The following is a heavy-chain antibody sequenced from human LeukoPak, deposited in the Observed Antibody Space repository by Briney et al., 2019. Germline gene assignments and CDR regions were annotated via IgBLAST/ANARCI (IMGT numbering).Heavy chain of an antibody. J-gene: IGHJ4*02. CDR3: GREGSSRTIDY. D-gene: IGHD1/OR15-1a*01. CDR1: GFTYRSFG. CDR2: IWYDGSQR. V-gene: IGHV3-33*01. Sequence: QTGGSLRLSCIVSGFTYRSFGMHWVRQAPGKGLEWVAVIWYDGSQRHYAESVKGRFTVSKDNSRNTLHLQMDSLRTDDTAVYYCGREGSSRTIDYWGQGTLVRVSS.